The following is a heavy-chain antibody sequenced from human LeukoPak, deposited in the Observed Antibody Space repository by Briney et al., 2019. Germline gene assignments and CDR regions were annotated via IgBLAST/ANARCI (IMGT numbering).Heavy chain of an antibody. Sequence: PSQTLSLTCTVSGGSISSGGYYWSWIRQPPGKGLEWIGYIYYSESTNYNPSLKSRVTISVDTSKNQFSLKLSSVTAADTAVYYCASYGSGSYEVFGWFDPWGQGTLVTVSS. CDR2: IYYSEST. CDR1: GGSISSGGYY. CDR3: ASYGSGSYEVFGWFDP. J-gene: IGHJ5*02. V-gene: IGHV4-61*08. D-gene: IGHD3-10*01.